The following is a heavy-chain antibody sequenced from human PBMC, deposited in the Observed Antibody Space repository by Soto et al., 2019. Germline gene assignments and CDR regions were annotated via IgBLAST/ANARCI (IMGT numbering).Heavy chain of an antibody. CDR1: GFPFSSTD. CDR2: IDGSGGTT. V-gene: IGHV3-23*01. CDR3: AKNSGWFNT. J-gene: IGHJ5*02. Sequence: EFQVLQSGGGLVQPGGSLTLSCAASGFPFSSTDMTWVRQAPGKGLEWVSTIDGSGGTTYYADSVKGRFTISRDNSINTVFLQMTSTRADDTALYFCAKNSGWFNTWGQGALVTVSS. D-gene: IGHD3-10*01.